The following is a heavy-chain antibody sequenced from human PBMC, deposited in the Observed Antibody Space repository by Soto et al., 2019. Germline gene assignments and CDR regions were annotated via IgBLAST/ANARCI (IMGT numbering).Heavy chain of an antibody. CDR3: AKDKGGSYYYYGMDV. CDR2: ISYDGSNK. D-gene: IGHD1-26*01. J-gene: IGHJ6*02. CDR1: GFTFSSYG. V-gene: IGHV3-30*18. Sequence: QVQLVESGGGVVQPGRSLRLSCAASGFTFSSYGMHWVRQAPGKGLEWVAVISYDGSNKYYADSVKGRFTISRDNSKNTLYLRMNSLRAEDTAVYYCAKDKGGSYYYYGMDVWGQGTTVTVAS.